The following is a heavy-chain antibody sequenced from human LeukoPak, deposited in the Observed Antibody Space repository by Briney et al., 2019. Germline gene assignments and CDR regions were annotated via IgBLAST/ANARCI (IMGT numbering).Heavy chain of an antibody. CDR1: GGTFSSYA. D-gene: IGHD1-14*01. CDR3: AVKSSNRLGRKLNPEPYYYYMDV. Sequence: GSSVKVSCKASGGTFSSYAISWVRQAPGQGLEWMGGIIPIFGTANYAQKFQGRVTITADESTSTAYMELSSLRSEDTAVYYCAVKSSNRLGRKLNPEPYYYYMDVWGKGTTVTVSS. V-gene: IGHV1-69*01. J-gene: IGHJ6*03. CDR2: IIPIFGTA.